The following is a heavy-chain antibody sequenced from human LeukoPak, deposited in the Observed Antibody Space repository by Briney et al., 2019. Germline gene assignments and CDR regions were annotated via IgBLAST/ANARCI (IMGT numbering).Heavy chain of an antibody. Sequence: GGSLRLSCAASGFTFSSYAMHWVRQAPGKGLEWVAVISYDGSNKYYADSVKGRFTISRDNSKNTLYLQMNSLRAEDTAVYYCARDRPYYYDSSGSFDYWGQGTPVTVSS. D-gene: IGHD3-22*01. J-gene: IGHJ4*02. CDR1: GFTFSSYA. CDR3: ARDRPYYYDSSGSFDY. CDR2: ISYDGSNK. V-gene: IGHV3-30-3*01.